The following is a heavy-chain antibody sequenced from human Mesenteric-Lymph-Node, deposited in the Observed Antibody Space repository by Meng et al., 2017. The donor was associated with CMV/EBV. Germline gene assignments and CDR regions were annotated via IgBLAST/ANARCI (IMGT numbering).Heavy chain of an antibody. CDR3: VTNVYCSGGGCRNY. CDR2: ISYDGSNK. V-gene: IGHV3-30-3*01. J-gene: IGHJ4*02. Sequence: GESLKISCAASGFTFSSYAMHWVRQAPGKGLEWVAVISYDGSNKYYADSVKGRFTISRDNANNMLYLQLDSLRAEDTAVYYCVTNVYCSGGGCRNYWGQGTLVTVSS. D-gene: IGHD2-15*01. CDR1: GFTFSSYA.